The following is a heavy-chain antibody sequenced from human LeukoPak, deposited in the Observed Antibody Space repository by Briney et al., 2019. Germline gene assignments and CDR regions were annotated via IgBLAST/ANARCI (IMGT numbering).Heavy chain of an antibody. V-gene: IGHV5-51*01. CDR3: AWVYSGSWSYYHY. J-gene: IGHJ4*02. CDR1: GYSVTSYW. Sequence: GESLKISCKGSGYSVTSYWIGWVRQMPGKGLEWMGIIYPGDSDTRYSPSFQGQVTISADKSISTAYLQWSSLKASDTAMYYCAWVYSGSWSYYHYWGQGTLVTVSS. D-gene: IGHD6-13*01. CDR2: IYPGDSDT.